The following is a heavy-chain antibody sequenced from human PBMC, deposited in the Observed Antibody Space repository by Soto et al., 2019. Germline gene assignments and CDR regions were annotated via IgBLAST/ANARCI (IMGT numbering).Heavy chain of an antibody. CDR3: AKTPAGQAYCSSTSCKGCLDA. CDR1: VFTFSSYA. J-gene: IGHJ5*02. CDR2: ISGSGGST. D-gene: IGHD2-2*01. Sequence: GGSLTLSCASSVFTFSSYAMSCVRHSAGKWLEWVSAISGSGGSTYYADSVKGRFTISRDNSKNTLYLQMNSLRAEDTAVYYGAKTPAGQAYCSSTSCKGCLDAWGQGTLETV. V-gene: IGHV3-23*01.